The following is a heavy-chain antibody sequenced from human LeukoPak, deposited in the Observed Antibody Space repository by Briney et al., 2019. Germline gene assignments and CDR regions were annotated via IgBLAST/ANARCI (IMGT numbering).Heavy chain of an antibody. V-gene: IGHV3-21*01. D-gene: IGHD1-20*01. Sequence: GGSLRLSCAASGFTFSSYSMNWVRQAPGKGLEWVSSISSSSSYIYYADSVKGRFTISRDNAKNSLYLQMNSLRAEDTAVYYCARDITGTTVMDVWGEGTTVTVSS. CDR3: ARDITGTTVMDV. CDR2: ISSSSSYI. J-gene: IGHJ6*04. CDR1: GFTFSSYS.